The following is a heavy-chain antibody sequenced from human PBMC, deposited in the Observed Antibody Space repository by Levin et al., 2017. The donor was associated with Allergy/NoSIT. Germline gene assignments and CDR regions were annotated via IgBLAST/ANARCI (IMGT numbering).Heavy chain of an antibody. CDR1: GYTFKNYD. D-gene: IGHD3-3*01. V-gene: IGHV1-8*01. J-gene: IGHJ2*01. CDR2: MNPNSGKT. Sequence: GESLKISCKASGYTFKNYDINWVRQAAGQGPEWVGWMNPNSGKTGYAQKFQGRVSMTRITSITTAYMELSGLRSDDTAVYYCARGRSIYDFWDVYDYWYLDLWGRGTLVTVSS. CDR3: ARGRSIYDFWDVYDYWYLDL.